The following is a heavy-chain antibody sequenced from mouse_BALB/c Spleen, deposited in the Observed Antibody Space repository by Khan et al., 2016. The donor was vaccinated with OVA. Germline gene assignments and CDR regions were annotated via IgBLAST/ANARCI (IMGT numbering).Heavy chain of an antibody. CDR1: GYTFTNYV. Sequence: VQLQQPGPELVKPGASVKMSCKASGYTFTNYVMHWVKQKPGQGLEWIGYINPYNDGTKYNEKFKGKDTLTSDKSSSTAYLELSSLTSEDSAVYYCARYASSPYYAMDYWGQGTSVTVSS. J-gene: IGHJ4*01. V-gene: IGHV1S136*01. CDR3: ARYASSPYYAMDY. D-gene: IGHD1-1*01. CDR2: INPYNDGT.